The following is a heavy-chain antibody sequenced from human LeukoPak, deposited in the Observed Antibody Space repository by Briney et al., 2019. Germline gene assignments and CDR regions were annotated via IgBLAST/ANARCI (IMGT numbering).Heavy chain of an antibody. CDR3: ASRYCSSTSCYTLSAFDI. J-gene: IGHJ3*02. Sequence: SAKVSCKASGGTFSSYTISWVRQAPGQGLEWMGRIIPILGIANYAQKFQGRVTTTADKSTSTAYMELSSLRSEDTAVYYCASRYCSSTSCYTLSAFDILGQGTMVTVSS. CDR2: IIPILGIA. D-gene: IGHD2-2*02. CDR1: GGTFSSYT. V-gene: IGHV1-69*02.